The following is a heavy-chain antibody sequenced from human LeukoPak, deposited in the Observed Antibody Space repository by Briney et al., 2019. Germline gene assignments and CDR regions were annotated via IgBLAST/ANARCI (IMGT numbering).Heavy chain of an antibody. CDR3: ARVPLPSSSWFSWFDP. Sequence: SETLSLTCTVPGYSISSGYYWGWIRQPPGKGLEWIGSIYHSGSTYYNPSLKSRVTISVDTSKNQFSLKLSSVTAADTAVYYCARVPLPSSSWFSWFDPWGQGTLVTVSS. D-gene: IGHD6-13*01. CDR1: GYSISSGYY. V-gene: IGHV4-38-2*02. J-gene: IGHJ5*02. CDR2: IYHSGST.